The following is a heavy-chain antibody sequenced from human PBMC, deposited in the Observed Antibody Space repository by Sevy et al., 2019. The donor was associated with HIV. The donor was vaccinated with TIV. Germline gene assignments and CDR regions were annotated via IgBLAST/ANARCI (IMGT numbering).Heavy chain of an antibody. CDR2: INPNSGST. D-gene: IGHD1-26*01. V-gene: IGHV1-46*01. CDR1: GYTFTSSY. CDR3: ARSLLGYSGSYYGGYYFDY. J-gene: IGHJ4*02. Sequence: ASVKVSCKASGYTFTSSYMNWVRQAPGQGLEWMGIINPNSGSTTYAQKFQGRVTMTRDMSSSTVYMELSSLRSEDTAVYYCARSLLGYSGSYYGGYYFDYWGQGTLVTVSS.